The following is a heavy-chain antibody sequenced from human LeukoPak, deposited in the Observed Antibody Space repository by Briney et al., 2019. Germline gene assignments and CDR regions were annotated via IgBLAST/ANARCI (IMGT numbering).Heavy chain of an antibody. J-gene: IGHJ6*03. D-gene: IGHD3-16*02. V-gene: IGHV3-21*01. CDR3: ARDHYDYVWGSYRYYYYYYYMDV. Sequence: NPGGSLRLSCAASGFTFSSYSMNWVRQAPGKGLEWVSSISSSSSYIYYADSVKGRFTISRDNAKNSLYLQMNGLRAEDTAVYYCARDHYDYVWGSYRYYYYYYYMDVWGKGTTVTISS. CDR1: GFTFSSYS. CDR2: ISSSSSYI.